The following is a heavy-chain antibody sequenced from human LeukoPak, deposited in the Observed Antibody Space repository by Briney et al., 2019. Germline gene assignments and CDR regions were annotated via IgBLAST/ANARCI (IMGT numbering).Heavy chain of an antibody. V-gene: IGHV3-23*01. CDR1: GFTLSSYE. CDR2: IDYDGGSG. Sequence: PGGSLRLSCTVSGFTLSSYEMSWIRQAPGKGLEWVSSIDYDGGSGHYADSVKGRFTISRDNSKNTLYLQMNSLRAEDTAVYYCAKDLDSSGWYSWFDPWGQGTLVTVSS. J-gene: IGHJ5*02. CDR3: AKDLDSSGWYSWFDP. D-gene: IGHD6-19*01.